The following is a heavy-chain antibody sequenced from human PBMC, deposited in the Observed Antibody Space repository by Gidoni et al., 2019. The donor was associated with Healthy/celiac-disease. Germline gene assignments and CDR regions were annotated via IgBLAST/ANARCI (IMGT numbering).Heavy chain of an antibody. J-gene: IGHJ4*02. CDR2: IKQDGSEK. D-gene: IGHD2-2*02. CDR3: ARDPGYCSSTSCYTEGGTHFDY. CDR1: GFTFSSYW. V-gene: IGHV3-7*01. Sequence: EVQLVESGGGLVQPGGSLRLSCAASGFTFSSYWMSWVRQAPGKGLEWVANIKQDGSEKYYVDSVKGRFTISRDNAKNSLYLQMNSLRAEDTAVYYCARDPGYCSSTSCYTEGGTHFDYWGQGTLVTVSS.